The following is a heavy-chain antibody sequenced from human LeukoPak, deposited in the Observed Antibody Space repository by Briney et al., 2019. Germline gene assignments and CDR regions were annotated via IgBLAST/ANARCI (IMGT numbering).Heavy chain of an antibody. D-gene: IGHD6-13*01. CDR3: TPLGTHFAS. CDR1: GFAFSAYE. V-gene: IGHV3-48*03. CDR2: IAGSDTTT. Sequence: GGSLRLSCAASGFAFSAYEMNWVRQAPGKGLEWVSYIAGSDTTTYYADSVRGRFTISRDNAKSSLYLQMNSRRPENRAFYYCTPLGTHFASWGKGTLFTVS. J-gene: IGHJ4*02.